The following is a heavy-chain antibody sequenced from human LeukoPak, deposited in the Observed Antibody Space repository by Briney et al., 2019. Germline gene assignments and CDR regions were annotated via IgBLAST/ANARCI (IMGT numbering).Heavy chain of an antibody. CDR3: VKSRRVGANQRGLFDY. J-gene: IGHJ4*02. CDR2: VSGSGRNT. CDR1: GFTFSNYA. V-gene: IGHV3-23*01. Sequence: GSLRLSCAGSGFTFSNYAMTWVRQAPGKGLEWVSSVSGSGRNTFYPDSVEGRFTISRDNSKNTVYLQMNSLRADDTAVYYCVKSRRVGANQRGLFDYWAREHWSPSPQ. D-gene: IGHD1-26*01.